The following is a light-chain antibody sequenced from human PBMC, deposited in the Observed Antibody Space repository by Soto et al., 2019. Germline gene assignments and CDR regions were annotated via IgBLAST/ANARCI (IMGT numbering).Light chain of an antibody. Sequence: EIVWTQSPGTLSLSPGERATLSCRASQSVSSSYLAWYQQKPGQAPRLLIYVASSRATGIPDRFSGSGSGTDFTLTISRLEPEDFAVYYCQQYGSSPPFTFGPGTKVDIK. J-gene: IGKJ3*01. CDR3: QQYGSSPPFT. V-gene: IGKV3-20*01. CDR2: VAS. CDR1: QSVSSSY.